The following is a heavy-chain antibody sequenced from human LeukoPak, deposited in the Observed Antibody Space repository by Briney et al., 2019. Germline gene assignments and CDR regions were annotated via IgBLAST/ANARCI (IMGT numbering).Heavy chain of an antibody. CDR2: IIPIFGTA. Sequence: GASVKVSCKASGGTFSSYAISWVRRAPGQGLEWMGGIIPIFGTANYAQKFQGRVTITADESTSTAYMELSSLRSEDTAVYYCAREVRAVAGTNWFDPWGQGTLVTVSS. J-gene: IGHJ5*02. CDR1: GGTFSSYA. V-gene: IGHV1-69*13. CDR3: AREVRAVAGTNWFDP. D-gene: IGHD6-19*01.